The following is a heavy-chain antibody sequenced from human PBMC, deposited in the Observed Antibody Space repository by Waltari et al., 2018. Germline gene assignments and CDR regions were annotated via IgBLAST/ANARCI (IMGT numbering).Heavy chain of an antibody. CDR3: AREILVLYASYPPCDY. Sequence: QVHLVEFGGGVVQPGGSLRLSCAASGFTFSSYAMHWVRQAPGKGLEWVAVISQDGSKKFYADSVRGRFLISRDNSEDSLFLQMNSLRIEDTALYYCAREILVLYASYPPCDYWGQGTLVTVSS. CDR1: GFTFSSYA. V-gene: IGHV3-30-3*01. D-gene: IGHD2-8*02. CDR2: ISQDGSKK. J-gene: IGHJ4*02.